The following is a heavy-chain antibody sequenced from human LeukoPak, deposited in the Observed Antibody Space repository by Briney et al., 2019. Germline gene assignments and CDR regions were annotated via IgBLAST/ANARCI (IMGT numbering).Heavy chain of an antibody. V-gene: IGHV4-30-4*01. CDR3: AASSARLGTVWYFDL. J-gene: IGHJ2*01. CDR2: ISYSGGT. D-gene: IGHD3/OR15-3a*01. CDR1: GGSISTGGYY. Sequence: SQTLSLTCTVSGGSISTGGYYWSWIRQPPGKGLEWIGYISYSGGTYYNPSLKSRVTISVDTSKNQFSLKLSSVTAADTAVYYCAASSARLGTVWYFDLWGRGTLVTVSS.